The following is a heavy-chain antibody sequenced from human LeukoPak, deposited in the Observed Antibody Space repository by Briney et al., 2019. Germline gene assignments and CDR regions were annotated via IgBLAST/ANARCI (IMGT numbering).Heavy chain of an antibody. CDR1: GFTFSSYA. Sequence: GGSLRLSCAASGFTFSSYAMSWVRQAPGKGLEGVSAISGSGGSTYYADSVKGRFTISRDNSKNTLYLQMNSLRAEDTAVYYCAKAMGPDLYYLDAFDIWGQGTMVTVSS. CDR3: AKAMGPDLYYLDAFDI. V-gene: IGHV3-23*01. D-gene: IGHD3-10*01. CDR2: ISGSGGST. J-gene: IGHJ3*02.